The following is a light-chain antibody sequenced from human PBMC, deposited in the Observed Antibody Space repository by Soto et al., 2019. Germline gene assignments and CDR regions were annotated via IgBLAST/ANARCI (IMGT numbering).Light chain of an antibody. CDR1: KVGDKY. V-gene: IGLV3-1*01. J-gene: IGLJ2*01. CDR2: QDS. CDR3: QAWDSSTVV. Sequence: SYELTELPSVSVAPGQTAIINCSGDKVGDKYACWYQQKPGQSPVLVIYQDSKRPSGIPERFSGSNSGNTATLTRSGTQAMDEADYYCQAWDSSTVVFGGGTKVTVL.